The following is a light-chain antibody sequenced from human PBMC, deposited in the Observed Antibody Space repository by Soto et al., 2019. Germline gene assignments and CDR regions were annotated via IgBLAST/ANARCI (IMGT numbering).Light chain of an antibody. V-gene: IGKV3-11*01. CDR1: QSVSNY. CDR2: DAS. CDR3: HQRSNWRPWT. J-gene: IGKJ1*01. Sequence: EIVLTQSPATLSLSPGERATLSCRASQSVSNYLAWYQQKPGQAPRLLIYDASKRATGTPARFTGSGSGTDFTLTISSLEPEDFGVYYCHQRSNWRPWTFFQGTKVEMK.